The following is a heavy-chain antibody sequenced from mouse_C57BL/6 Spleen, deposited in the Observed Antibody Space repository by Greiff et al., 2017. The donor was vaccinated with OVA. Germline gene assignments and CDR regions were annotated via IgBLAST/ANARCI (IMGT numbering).Heavy chain of an antibody. D-gene: IGHD4-1*01. CDR2: ISSGSSTN. CDR1: GFTFSDYG. CDR3: ARRTGTGFDY. Sequence: DVMLVESGGGLVKPGGSLKLSCAASGFTFSDYGMHWVRQAPEKGLEWVAYISSGSSTNYYADTVKGRFTISRDNAKNTLFLQMTSLRSEDTAMYYCARRTGTGFDYWGQGTTLTVSS. J-gene: IGHJ2*01. V-gene: IGHV5-17*01.